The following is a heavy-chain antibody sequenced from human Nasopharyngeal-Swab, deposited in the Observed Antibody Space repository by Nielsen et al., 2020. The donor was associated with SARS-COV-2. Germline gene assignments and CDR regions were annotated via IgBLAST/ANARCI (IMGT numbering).Heavy chain of an antibody. CDR1: GYTFTSYY. CDR3: ARGSLWIQLWREAFDI. J-gene: IGHJ3*02. D-gene: IGHD5-18*01. V-gene: IGHV1-46*01. CDR2: INPSGGST. Sequence: ASVKVSCKASGYTFTSYYMHWVRQAPGQGLEWMGIINPSGGSTSYAQKFQGRVTMTRDTPTSTVYMELSSLRSEDTAVYYCARGSLWIQLWREAFDIWGQGTMVTVSS.